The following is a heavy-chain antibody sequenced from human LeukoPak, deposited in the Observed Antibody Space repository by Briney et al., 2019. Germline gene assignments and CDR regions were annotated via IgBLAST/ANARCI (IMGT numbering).Heavy chain of an antibody. CDR2: IYYSGST. J-gene: IGHJ5*02. CDR3: ARIWYDILTGQTQGGFDP. CDR1: GGSISSSSYY. V-gene: IGHV4-39*01. Sequence: SETLSLTCTVPGGSISSSSYYWGWIRQPPGKGLEWIGSIYYSGSTYYNPSLKSRVTISVDTSKNQFSLKLSSVTAADTAVYYCARIWYDILTGQTQGGFDPWGQGTLVTVSS. D-gene: IGHD3-9*01.